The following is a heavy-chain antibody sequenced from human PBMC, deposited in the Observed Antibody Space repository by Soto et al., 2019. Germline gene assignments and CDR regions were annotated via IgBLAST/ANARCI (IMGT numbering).Heavy chain of an antibody. D-gene: IGHD2-2*01. Sequence: ASVKVSCKASGYTFTSYGISWVRQAPGQGLEWMGWISAYNGNTNYAQKLQGRVTITADESTSTAYMELSSLRSEDTAVYYCARGEAIVVVPAAIYYYYGMDVWGQGTTVTVSS. CDR3: ARGEAIVVVPAAIYYYYGMDV. J-gene: IGHJ6*02. V-gene: IGHV1-18*01. CDR1: GYTFTSYG. CDR2: ISAYNGNT.